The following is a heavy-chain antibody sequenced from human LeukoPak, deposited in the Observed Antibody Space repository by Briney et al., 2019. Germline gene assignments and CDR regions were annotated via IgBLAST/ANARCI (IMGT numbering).Heavy chain of an antibody. CDR2: IRYDGSNK. D-gene: IGHD2-2*01. Sequence: PGGSLRLSCAASGFTFSSYGMHWVRQAPGKGLEWVAFIRYDGSNKYYADSVKGRFTISRDNSKNTLYLQMNSLRAEDTAVYYCAKVSFRGSSTSCLWGACWFDPWGQGTLVTVSS. CDR1: GFTFSSYG. CDR3: AKVSFRGSSTSCLWGACWFDP. V-gene: IGHV3-30*02. J-gene: IGHJ5*02.